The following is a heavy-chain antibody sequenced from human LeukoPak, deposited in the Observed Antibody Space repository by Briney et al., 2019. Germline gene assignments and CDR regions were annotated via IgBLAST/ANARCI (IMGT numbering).Heavy chain of an antibody. CDR2: IIPILGIA. Sequence: SVMVSCNASGGTFSSYAISWVRQAPGQGLEWMGRIIPILGIANYAQKFQGRVTITADKSTSTAYMELSSLRSEDTAVYYCARARRYCSSTSCSYNWFDPWGQGTLVTVSS. CDR1: GGTFSSYA. CDR3: ARARRYCSSTSCSYNWFDP. J-gene: IGHJ5*02. D-gene: IGHD2-2*01. V-gene: IGHV1-69*04.